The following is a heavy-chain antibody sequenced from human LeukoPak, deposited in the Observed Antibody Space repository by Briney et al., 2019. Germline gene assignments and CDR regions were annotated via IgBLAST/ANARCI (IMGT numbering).Heavy chain of an antibody. J-gene: IGHJ4*02. CDR2: IIPIFGTA. D-gene: IGHD2-2*01. CDR1: GGTFSSYA. Sequence: GASVKVSCKASGGTFSSYAISWVRQAPGQGLEWMGGIIPIFGTANYAQKFQGRVTITADESTSTAYMELSSLRSEDTAVYYCARGVCSSTSCSMDFDYWGQGTLVTVSS. V-gene: IGHV1-69*13. CDR3: ARGVCSSTSCSMDFDY.